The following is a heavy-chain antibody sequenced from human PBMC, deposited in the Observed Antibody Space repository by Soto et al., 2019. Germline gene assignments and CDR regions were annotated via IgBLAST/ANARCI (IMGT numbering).Heavy chain of an antibody. Sequence: QVQLEESGPGLVRPSETLSLTCSVSGVSITSYYWSWIRQSAGGGLVWMGRINTDGLSTYSPSFKSRLTMSLDTSKNQASLRLISVTAPDTAVYFCARVPVAVAATEDYYGLDVWGQGTTVTVSS. CDR1: GVSITSYY. D-gene: IGHD2-15*01. V-gene: IGHV4-4*07. CDR3: ARVPVAVAATEDYYGLDV. J-gene: IGHJ6*02. CDR2: INTDGLS.